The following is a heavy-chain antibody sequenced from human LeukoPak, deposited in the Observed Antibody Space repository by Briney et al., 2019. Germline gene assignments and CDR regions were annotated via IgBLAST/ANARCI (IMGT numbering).Heavy chain of an antibody. CDR1: GYTFISYG. Sequence: ASVKVSCKASGYTFISYGITWVRQAPGQGLEWMGGIIPMSTTTKYAQKFQGRVTITADESTSTAFMELSSLRSEDTAMYYCARPRTYYDSWSGYPPFDYWGQGTLVTVSS. D-gene: IGHD3-3*01. V-gene: IGHV1-69*13. J-gene: IGHJ4*02. CDR3: ARPRTYYDSWSGYPPFDY. CDR2: IIPMSTTT.